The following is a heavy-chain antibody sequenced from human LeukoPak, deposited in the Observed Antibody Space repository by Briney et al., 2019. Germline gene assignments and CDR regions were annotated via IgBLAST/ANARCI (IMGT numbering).Heavy chain of an antibody. D-gene: IGHD3-10*01. CDR1: GGSINSGSHY. J-gene: IGHJ4*02. CDR2: IYHSGST. CDR3: ARESYGSGSYKDY. V-gene: IGHV4-39*07. Sequence: PSETLSLTCTVSGGSINSGSHYWGWIRQPPGKGLEWIGSIYHSGSTYYNPSLKSRVTISVDTSKNQFSLKLSSVTAADTAVYYCARESYGSGSYKDYWGQGTLVTVSS.